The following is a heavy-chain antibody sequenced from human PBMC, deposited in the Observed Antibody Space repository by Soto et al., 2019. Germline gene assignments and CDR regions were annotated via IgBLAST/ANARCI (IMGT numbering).Heavy chain of an antibody. Sequence: QVQLVQSGPEVKKPGASVKVSCKTSGYTFTSFGISWVRQAPGQGLEWMGWITTDKGKTNYAQKFQGRVTMTPDTSTSPADIELGSLRSDDTGEYYRATRYPAFDYWGHGTLVTVSS. D-gene: IGHD1-1*01. J-gene: IGHJ4*01. CDR1: GYTFTSFG. V-gene: IGHV1-18*01. CDR3: ATRYPAFDY. CDR2: ITTDKGKT.